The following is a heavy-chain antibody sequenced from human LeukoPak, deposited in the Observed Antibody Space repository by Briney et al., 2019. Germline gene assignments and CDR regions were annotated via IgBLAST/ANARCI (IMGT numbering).Heavy chain of an antibody. CDR2: IIPILGIA. D-gene: IGHD5-24*01. J-gene: IGHJ4*02. CDR3: ARDSRDGYNFFDY. Sequence: GASVKVSCKASGGTFSSYAISWVRQAPGQGLEWMGRIIPILGIANYAQKFQGRVTMTRDMSTSTVYMELSSLRSEDTAVYYCARDSRDGYNFFDYWGQGTLVTVSS. V-gene: IGHV1-69*04. CDR1: GGTFSSYA.